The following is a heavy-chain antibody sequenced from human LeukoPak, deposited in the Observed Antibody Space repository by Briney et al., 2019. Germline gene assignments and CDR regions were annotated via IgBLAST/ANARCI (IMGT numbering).Heavy chain of an antibody. V-gene: IGHV3-30-3*01. CDR3: ARAGIAVAGWNY. Sequence: PGGSLRLSCAASGFTFSSYAMHWVRQAPGKGLEWVAVISYDGSNKYYADSVKGRFTISRDNSKNTLYLQMNSLRAEDTAVYYCARAGIAVAGWNYWGQGTLVTVSS. CDR2: ISYDGSNK. CDR1: GFTFSSYA. D-gene: IGHD6-19*01. J-gene: IGHJ4*02.